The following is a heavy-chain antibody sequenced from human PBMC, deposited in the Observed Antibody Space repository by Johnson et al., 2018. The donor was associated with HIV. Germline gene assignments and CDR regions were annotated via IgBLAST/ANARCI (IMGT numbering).Heavy chain of an antibody. V-gene: IGHV3-13*01. J-gene: IGHJ3*02. Sequence: VQLVESGGGVVRPGGYLRLSCAASGFTFDDYGMSWVRQAPGKGLEWVSAIGSAGDTYFPGSVKGRFTISRENAKNSVYLQMNSHSSGYPKDAFDIWGRGTIVTVSS. CDR1: GFTFDDYG. CDR3: I. D-gene: IGHD3-22*01. CDR2: IGSAGDT.